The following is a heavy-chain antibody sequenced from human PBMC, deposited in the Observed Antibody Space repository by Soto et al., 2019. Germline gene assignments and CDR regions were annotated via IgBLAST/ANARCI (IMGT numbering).Heavy chain of an antibody. D-gene: IGHD6-19*01. CDR2: ITSDTKTI. CDR3: ARSVEGNFDY. CDR1: GFTFSVYS. J-gene: IGHJ4*02. V-gene: IGHV3-48*02. Sequence: EVQLVESGGDLVQRGGSLRLSCVASGFTFSVYSMNWVRQAPGKGLEWFSYITSDTKTIKYADSVKGRFTISRDNAKNSVYLQMNSLRDKDTAVYYCARSVEGNFDYWGQGTVVTVSS.